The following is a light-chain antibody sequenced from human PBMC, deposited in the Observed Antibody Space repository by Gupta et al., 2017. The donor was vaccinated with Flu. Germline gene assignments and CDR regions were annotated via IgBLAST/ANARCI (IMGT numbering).Light chain of an antibody. V-gene: IGLV1-44*01. CDR2: SDH. J-gene: IGLJ2*01. CDR1: TSNIGSHT. CDR3: AAWDGSLNGVV. Sequence: QSVLTQPPSASGTPGQRVTSSCSGDTSNIGSHTVNWYQQLPGTAPKLLIYSDHQRPSGVPDRFSGSKSGTSASLAISGLQSEDDADYYCAAWDGSLNGVVFGGGTKLTVL.